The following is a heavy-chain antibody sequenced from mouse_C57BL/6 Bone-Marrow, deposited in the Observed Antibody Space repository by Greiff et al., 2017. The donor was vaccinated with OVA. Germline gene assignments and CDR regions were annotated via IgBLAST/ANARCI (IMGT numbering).Heavy chain of an antibody. Sequence: EVHLVESGGGLVKPGGSLKLSCAASGFTFSDYGMHWVRQAPEKGLEWVAYISSGSSTIYYADTVKGRFTISRDNAKNTLFLQMTSLRSEDTAMYYCARRWPFAYWGQGTLVTVSA. V-gene: IGHV5-17*01. CDR3: ARRWPFAY. D-gene: IGHD2-3*01. J-gene: IGHJ3*01. CDR1: GFTFSDYG. CDR2: ISSGSSTI.